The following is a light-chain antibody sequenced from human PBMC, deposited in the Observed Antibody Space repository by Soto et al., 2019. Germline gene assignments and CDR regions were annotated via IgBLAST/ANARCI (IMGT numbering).Light chain of an antibody. Sequence: DIVLTQSPGTLSLSPGERATLSCRASQSVSSSYIAWYQQKPGQAPRLLIYGASSRATGIPDRFSGSGSGIDFTLTSSRLEPEDLAVYYCQQYGSSLSITFGQGTRLEIK. CDR3: QQYGSSLSIT. CDR1: QSVSSSY. J-gene: IGKJ5*01. V-gene: IGKV3-20*01. CDR2: GAS.